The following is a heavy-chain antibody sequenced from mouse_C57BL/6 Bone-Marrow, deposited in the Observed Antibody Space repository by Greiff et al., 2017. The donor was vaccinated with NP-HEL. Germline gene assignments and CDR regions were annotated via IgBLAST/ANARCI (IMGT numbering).Heavy chain of an antibody. V-gene: IGHV5-4*03. CDR2: ISDGGSYT. CDR3: ARATTVVATDWYFDV. CDR1: GFTFSSYA. D-gene: IGHD1-1*01. J-gene: IGHJ1*03. Sequence: EVMLVESGGGLVKPGGSLKLSCAASGFTFSSYAMSWVRQTPEKRLEWVATISDGGSYTYYPDNVKGRFTISRDNAKNNLYLQMSHLKSEDTAMYYCARATTVVATDWYFDVWGTGTTVTVSS.